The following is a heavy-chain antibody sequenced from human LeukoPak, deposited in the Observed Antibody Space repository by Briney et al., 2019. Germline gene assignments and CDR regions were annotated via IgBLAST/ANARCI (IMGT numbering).Heavy chain of an antibody. CDR3: ARTEYFFDH. V-gene: IGHV4-59*01. J-gene: IGHJ4*02. CDR1: GGSFSTYY. CDR2: IYYSGST. Sequence: SETLSLTCTVSGGSFSTYYWSWIRQPPGNTLEWIGYIYYSGSTNYNPSLKSRVSMSVDTSKSQFSLNLNSVTAADTAVYYCARTEYFFDHWGQGTLVTVSS. D-gene: IGHD3-10*01.